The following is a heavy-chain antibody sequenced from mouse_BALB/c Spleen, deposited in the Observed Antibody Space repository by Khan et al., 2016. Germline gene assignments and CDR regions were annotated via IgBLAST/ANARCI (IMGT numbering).Heavy chain of an antibody. CDR1: GYIFTSYD. V-gene: IGHV1-85*01. D-gene: IGHD2-10*01. J-gene: IGHJ4*01. CDR3: TRRVSYNYAMDH. CDR2: IVPGDGST. Sequence: QVQLQQTGAELVKPGASVKLSCKASGYIFTSYDINWVRQRPEQGLEWIGWIVPGDGSTKYNEKFKGKDTLTTDKSSSTAYMQLRRLTSKDSDVCFCTRRVSYNYAMDHWGQGTSVTVSS.